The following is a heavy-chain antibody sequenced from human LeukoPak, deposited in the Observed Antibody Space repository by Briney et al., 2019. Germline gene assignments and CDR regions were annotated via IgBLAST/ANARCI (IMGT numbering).Heavy chain of an antibody. D-gene: IGHD6-13*01. J-gene: IGHJ4*02. CDR2: ISYDGSNK. Sequence: PGGSLRLSCAASGFTFSSYGMHWVRQAPGKGLEWVAVISYDGSNKYYADSVKGRFTISRDNSKNTLYLQMSSLRAEDTAVYYCAKASAGIGFDYWGQGTLVTVSS. CDR1: GFTFSSYG. V-gene: IGHV3-30*18. CDR3: AKASAGIGFDY.